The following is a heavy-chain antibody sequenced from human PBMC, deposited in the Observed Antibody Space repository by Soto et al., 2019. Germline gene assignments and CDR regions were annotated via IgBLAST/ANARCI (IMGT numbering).Heavy chain of an antibody. D-gene: IGHD2-21*02. Sequence: ASVKVSCKASGFSFSDYFMHWVRQAPGQGLEWMGIINPSGDSRNYAQKFQGRVTITADESTSTAYMELSSLRSEDTAVYYCASQDCGGDCYSGAPGSFDYWGQGTLVTVSS. V-gene: IGHV1-46*01. CDR3: ASQDCGGDCYSGAPGSFDY. CDR2: INPSGDSR. CDR1: GFSFSDYF. J-gene: IGHJ4*02.